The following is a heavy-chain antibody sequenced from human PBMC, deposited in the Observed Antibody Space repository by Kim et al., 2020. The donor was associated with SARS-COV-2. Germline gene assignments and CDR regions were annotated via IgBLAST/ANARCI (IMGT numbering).Heavy chain of an antibody. CDR3: ARSPTGGTWFDS. D-gene: IGHD1-26*01. J-gene: IGHJ5*02. Sequence: SNNPALKRRVPISVDTSKKQFSLRVSSVTAADAAVYFCARSPTGGTWFDSWGQGTLVTVSS. V-gene: IGHV4-59*01.